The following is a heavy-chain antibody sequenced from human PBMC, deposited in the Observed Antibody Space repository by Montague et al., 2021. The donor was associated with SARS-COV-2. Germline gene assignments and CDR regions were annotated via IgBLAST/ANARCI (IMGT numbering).Heavy chain of an antibody. CDR2: IYYNGYT. CDR1: GDSISSSY. J-gene: IGHJ3*02. CDR3: AIGGAKYYYDTSGYVNAFDT. V-gene: IGHV4-59*01. D-gene: IGHD3-22*01. Sequence: SETLSLTCTVSGDSISSSYCSWIWQPPGKGLDLIGYIYYNGYTNYNPSLKNRVTISVDTSKNQFSLTLSSVTAADSAVYFCAIGGAKYYYDTSGYVNAFDTWGQGTMVNVSS.